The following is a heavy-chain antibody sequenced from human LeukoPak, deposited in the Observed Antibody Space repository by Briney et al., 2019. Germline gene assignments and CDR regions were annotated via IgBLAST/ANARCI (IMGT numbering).Heavy chain of an antibody. CDR2: ISGDGSMT. CDR1: GFTFRSYW. CDR3: ARYSSSSGGASHYLDY. J-gene: IGHJ4*02. Sequence: GGSLRLSCAVSGFTFRSYWMHWVRQAPGKGLVWASRISGDGSMTNYADSVKGRFTISRDNAKNTVYLQMNSLRAEDTAVYYCARYSSSSGGASHYLDYWGQGTLSPSPQ. D-gene: IGHD6-6*01. V-gene: IGHV3-74*01.